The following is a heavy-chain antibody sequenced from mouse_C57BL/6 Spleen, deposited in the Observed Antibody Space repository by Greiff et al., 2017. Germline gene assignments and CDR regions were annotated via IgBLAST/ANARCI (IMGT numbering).Heavy chain of an antibody. V-gene: IGHV14-1*01. CDR2: IDPEDGDT. Sequence: EVQLQQSGAELVRPGASVKLSCTASGFNIKDYYMHWVKQRPEQGLEWIGRIDPEDGDTEYAPKFQGKATMTADTSSNTAYLQLSSLTSEDTAVYYCTTWNYDYEGDYAMDYWGQGTSVTVSS. CDR1: GFNIKDYY. J-gene: IGHJ4*01. CDR3: TTWNYDYEGDYAMDY. D-gene: IGHD2-4*01.